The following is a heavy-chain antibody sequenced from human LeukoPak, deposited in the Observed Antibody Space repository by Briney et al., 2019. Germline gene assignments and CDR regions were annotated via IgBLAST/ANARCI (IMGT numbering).Heavy chain of an antibody. Sequence: GGSLRLSCAASGFSVRTSYMSWGRQAPGKGLEWVSVFYSTGTTHYADSVKDRSTFSRDDSENMLHLQMNSLRAEDTAVYYCARGPNWGSFGAFDIWGQGTMVTVSS. CDR2: FYSTGTT. CDR1: GFSVRTSY. D-gene: IGHD7-27*01. J-gene: IGHJ3*02. CDR3: ARGPNWGSFGAFDI. V-gene: IGHV3-53*01.